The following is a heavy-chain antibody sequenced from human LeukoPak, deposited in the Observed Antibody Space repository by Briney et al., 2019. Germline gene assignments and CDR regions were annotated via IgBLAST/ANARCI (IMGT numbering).Heavy chain of an antibody. CDR2: ISSSSSYI. Sequence: GGSLRLSCAAPGFTFSSYSMNWVRQAPGKGLEWVSSISSSSSYIYYADSVKGRFTISRDNAKNSLYLQMNSLRAEDTAVYYCAREGAYCGGDCYFDYWGQGTLVTVSS. J-gene: IGHJ4*02. V-gene: IGHV3-21*01. D-gene: IGHD2-21*01. CDR3: AREGAYCGGDCYFDY. CDR1: GFTFSSYS.